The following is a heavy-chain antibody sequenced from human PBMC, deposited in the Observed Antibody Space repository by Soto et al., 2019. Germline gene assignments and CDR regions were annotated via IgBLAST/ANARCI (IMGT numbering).Heavy chain of an antibody. CDR1: GGSISSYY. CDR3: ARDQYDYDSSGYYSWFDP. V-gene: IGHV4-4*07. D-gene: IGHD3-22*01. J-gene: IGHJ5*02. Sequence: SETLSLTCTVSGGSISSYYWSWIRQPAGKGLEWIGRIYTSGSTNYNPSLKSRVTMSVDTSKNQFSLKLSSVTAADTAVYYCARDQYDYDSSGYYSWFDPWGQGTLVTVAS. CDR2: IYTSGST.